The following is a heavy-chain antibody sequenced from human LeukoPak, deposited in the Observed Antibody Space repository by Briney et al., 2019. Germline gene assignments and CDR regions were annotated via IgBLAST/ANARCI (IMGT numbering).Heavy chain of an antibody. CDR1: GFTFGAYA. V-gene: IGHV3-49*04. CDR3: ARDQTTMV. Sequence: GRSLRLSCTSSGFTFGAYAMAWVRQAPGKGLEWVGFIRNKAYGGTTEYAASVKGRFTISRDDSKSIAYLQMDSLKTEDTAVYYCARDQTTMVWGQGTLVTVSS. D-gene: IGHD1-1*01. CDR2: IRNKAYGGTT. J-gene: IGHJ4*02.